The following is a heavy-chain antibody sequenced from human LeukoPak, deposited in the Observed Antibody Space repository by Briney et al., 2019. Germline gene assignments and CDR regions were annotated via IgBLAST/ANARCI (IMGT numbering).Heavy chain of an antibody. CDR1: GGSFSGYY. Sequence: PSETLSLTCAVYGGSFSGYYWSWIRQPPGKGLEWIGEINHSGSTNYNPSLKSRVTISVDTSKNQFSLKLSSVTAADTAVYYCARASEYYDFWSGYYFDYWGQGTLGTVSA. D-gene: IGHD3-3*01. J-gene: IGHJ4*02. CDR2: INHSGST. V-gene: IGHV4-34*01. CDR3: ARASEYYDFWSGYYFDY.